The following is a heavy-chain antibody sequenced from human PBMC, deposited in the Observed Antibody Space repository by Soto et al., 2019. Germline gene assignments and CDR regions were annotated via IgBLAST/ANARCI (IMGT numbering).Heavy chain of an antibody. V-gene: IGHV4-31*03. CDR3: ARAPAEARYGGTSNWFDP. CDR1: GGSISSGGYY. CDR2: IYYSGST. J-gene: IGHJ5*02. Sequence: QVQLQESGPGLVKPSQTLSLTCTVSGGSISSGGYYWSWIRQHPGKGLEWIGYIYYSGSTYYNPSLKGRVTISVDASTNQFSRKLRSVTAAATAVYYCARAPAEARYGGTSNWFDPWGQGTLVTVSS. D-gene: IGHD4-17*01.